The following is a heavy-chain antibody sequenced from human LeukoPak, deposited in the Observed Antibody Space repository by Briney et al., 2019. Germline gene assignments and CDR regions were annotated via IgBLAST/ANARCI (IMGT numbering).Heavy chain of an antibody. D-gene: IGHD3-22*01. Sequence: SETLSLTCAVYGGSFSGYYWSWIRQPPGKGLEWIGYIYDSGSTDYNPSLKSRVTISVDTSKNQFSLKLSSVTAADTAVYYCARERTLFPGDSSGYFDYWGQGTLVTVSS. V-gene: IGHV4-59*01. CDR2: IYDSGST. J-gene: IGHJ4*02. CDR3: ARERTLFPGDSSGYFDY. CDR1: GGSFSGYY.